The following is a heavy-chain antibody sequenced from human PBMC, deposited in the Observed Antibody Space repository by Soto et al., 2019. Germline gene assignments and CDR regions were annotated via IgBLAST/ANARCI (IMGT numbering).Heavy chain of an antibody. D-gene: IGHD3-16*02. Sequence: GASVKVSCKASGYTFTGYYMHWVRQAPGQGLEWMGWINPNSGGTNYAQKFQGWVTMTRDTSISTAYMELSRLRSDDTAVYYCARSWGSYRYEYYFDYWGQGTLVTVSS. V-gene: IGHV1-2*04. CDR1: GYTFTGYY. CDR3: ARSWGSYRYEYYFDY. J-gene: IGHJ4*02. CDR2: INPNSGGT.